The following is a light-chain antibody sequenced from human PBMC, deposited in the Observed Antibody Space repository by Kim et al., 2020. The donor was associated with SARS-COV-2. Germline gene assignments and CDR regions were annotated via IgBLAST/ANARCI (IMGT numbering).Light chain of an antibody. CDR1: KLGDKY. V-gene: IGLV3-1*01. J-gene: IGLJ1*01. Sequence: VSPGQTASIPGSGDKLGDKYACWYQKKPGQSPVLVIYQDSKRPSGIPERFSGSNSGNTATLTISGTQAMDEADYYCQAWDSSTAYVFGTGTKVTVL. CDR2: QDS. CDR3: QAWDSSTAYV.